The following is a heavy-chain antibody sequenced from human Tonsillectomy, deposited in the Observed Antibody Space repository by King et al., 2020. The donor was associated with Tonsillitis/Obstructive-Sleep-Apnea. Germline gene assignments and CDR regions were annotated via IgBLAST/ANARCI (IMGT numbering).Heavy chain of an antibody. J-gene: IGHJ4*02. CDR1: GFTFSSYW. Sequence: VQLVESGGGLVQPGGSLRLSCAASGFTFSSYWMSWVRQAPGKGLEWVANIKHDGCEKNYVDSVKGRFTISRDNAKNSLYLQMNSLRAEDTAVYYCASLDTTMVTGDYWGQGTLLTVSS. V-gene: IGHV3-7*01. D-gene: IGHD5-18*01. CDR2: IKHDGCEK. CDR3: ASLDTTMVTGDY.